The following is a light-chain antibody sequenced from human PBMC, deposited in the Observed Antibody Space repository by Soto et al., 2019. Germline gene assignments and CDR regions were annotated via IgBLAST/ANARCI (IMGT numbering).Light chain of an antibody. CDR1: QSVASN. Sequence: EIVMTQSPSTLSVSPGERATLSSRASQSVASNLAWYQHKRGQAPRLLIHGASSRATGVPGRFSGSGSGTEFTLTISSLQSVDFAVYYCQHYATWPQTFGQGTKVEIK. J-gene: IGKJ1*01. CDR2: GAS. CDR3: QHYATWPQT. V-gene: IGKV3-15*01.